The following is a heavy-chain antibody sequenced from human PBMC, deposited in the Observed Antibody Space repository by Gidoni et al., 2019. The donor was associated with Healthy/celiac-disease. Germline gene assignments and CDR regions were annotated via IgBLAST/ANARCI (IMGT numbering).Heavy chain of an antibody. D-gene: IGHD6-19*01. V-gene: IGHV3-33*01. CDR1: GFTFSSYG. J-gene: IGHJ5*02. CDR2: IWYDGSNK. Sequence: QVQLVESGGGVVQPGRSLSLSCAAPGFTFSSYGMQWVRQAPGKGLEWVAVIWYDGSNKYYADSVKGRFTISRDNSKNTLYLQMNSLRAEDTAVYYCARDLAVAGAWGQGTLVTVSS. CDR3: ARDLAVAGA.